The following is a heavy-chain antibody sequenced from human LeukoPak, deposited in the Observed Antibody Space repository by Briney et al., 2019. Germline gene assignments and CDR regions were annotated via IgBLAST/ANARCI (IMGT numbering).Heavy chain of an antibody. J-gene: IGHJ3*02. CDR2: IYTSGST. Sequence: PSETLSLTCTVSGGSISSYYWSWIRQPAGKGLEWIGRIYTSGSTNYNPSLKSRVTMSVDTSKNQFSLKLCSVTAADTAVYYCAMLGYCSGGSCYSWDAFDIWGQGTMVTVSS. D-gene: IGHD2-15*01. CDR1: GGSISSYY. CDR3: AMLGYCSGGSCYSWDAFDI. V-gene: IGHV4-4*07.